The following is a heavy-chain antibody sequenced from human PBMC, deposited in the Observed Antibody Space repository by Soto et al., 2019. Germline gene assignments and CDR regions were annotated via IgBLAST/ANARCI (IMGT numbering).Heavy chain of an antibody. CDR2: INAGNGNT. J-gene: IGHJ4*02. Sequence: ASVKVSCKASGYPFTSYAMHWVRQAPGQRLEWMGWINAGNGNTKYSQKFQGRVTITRDTSASTAYMELSSLRSEDTAVYYCARDRISYYYGSGSPGDYWGQGTLVTVSS. CDR3: ARDRISYYYGSGSPGDY. D-gene: IGHD3-10*01. CDR1: GYPFTSYA. V-gene: IGHV1-3*01.